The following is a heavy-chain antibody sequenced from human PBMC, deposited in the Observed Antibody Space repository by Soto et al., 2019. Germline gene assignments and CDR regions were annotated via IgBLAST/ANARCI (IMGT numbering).Heavy chain of an antibody. CDR1: GGSISSGGYS. CDR3: ARGSDGGGDCYSYDRDA. D-gene: IGHD2-21*02. CDR2: IYHSGST. V-gene: IGHV4-30-2*01. J-gene: IGHJ5*02. Sequence: QLQLQESGSGLVKPSQTLSLTCAVSGGSISSGGYSWSWIRQPPGKGLEWIGYIYHSGSTYYNPSLKSRVTISLDRSKNQFSLKLSSVTAADTAVYYCARGSDGGGDCYSYDRDAWGQGSLVTVSS.